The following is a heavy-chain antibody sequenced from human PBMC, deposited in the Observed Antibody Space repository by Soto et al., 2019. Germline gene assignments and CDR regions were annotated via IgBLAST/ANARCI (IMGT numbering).Heavy chain of an antibody. D-gene: IGHD3-16*02. V-gene: IGHV3-15*01. J-gene: IGHJ4*02. CDR2: IKSKTDGGTT. Sequence: GGSLRLSCAASGFTFSNAWMSWVRQAPGKGLEWVGRIKSKTDGGTTDYAAPVKGRFTISRDDSKNTLYLQMNSLKTEDTAVYYCTTDRYYDYVWGSYRYTYYFDYWGQGTLVTVSS. CDR1: GFTFSNAW. CDR3: TTDRYYDYVWGSYRYTYYFDY.